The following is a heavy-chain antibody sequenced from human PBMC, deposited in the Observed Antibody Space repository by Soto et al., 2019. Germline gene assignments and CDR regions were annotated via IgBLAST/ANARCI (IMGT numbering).Heavy chain of an antibody. V-gene: IGHV1-69*01. CDR1: GGTFANFA. CDR3: TRDTSDYLSNWFDP. CDR2: IIPIFGTG. J-gene: IGHJ5*02. D-gene: IGHD4-17*01. Sequence: QVQLVQSGAEVKKPGSSVKVSCKAFGGTFANFAINWVRQAPGQGLEWMGGIIPIFGTGHYAQKFQGRVTITADESTSTTYMELSSLRSEDTGIYYCTRDTSDYLSNWFDPWGQGTLVTVSS.